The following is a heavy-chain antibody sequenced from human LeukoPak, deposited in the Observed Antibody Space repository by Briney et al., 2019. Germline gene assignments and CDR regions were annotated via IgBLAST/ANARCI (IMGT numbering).Heavy chain of an antibody. CDR3: ARDGGQQLVFWFDP. CDR1: GYTFTSYG. CDR2: ITAYNGNT. V-gene: IGHV1-18*01. J-gene: IGHJ5*02. D-gene: IGHD6-13*01. Sequence: GASVNVSCKASGYTFTSYGISWVREAPGQGLEWMGWITAYNGNTNYAQKLQGRVTMTTDTSTSTAYMELRSLRSDDTAVYYCARDGGQQLVFWFDPWGQGTLVTVSS.